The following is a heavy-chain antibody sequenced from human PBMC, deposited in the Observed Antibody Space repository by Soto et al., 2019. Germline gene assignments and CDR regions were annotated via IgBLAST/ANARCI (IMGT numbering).Heavy chain of an antibody. CDR2: IWYDGSNK. D-gene: IGHD3-10*01. J-gene: IGHJ6*02. CDR1: GFTFSSYG. CDR3: ARDLRASCYYYGSGSYSKNYYYDTYV. Sequence: GGSLRLSCAASGFTFSSYGMHWVRQAPGKGLEWVAVIWYDGSNKYYADSVKGRFTISRDNSKNTLYLQMNSLRAEDTAVYYCARDLRASCYYYGSGSYSKNYYYDTYVWRHGTPVTAP. V-gene: IGHV3-33*01.